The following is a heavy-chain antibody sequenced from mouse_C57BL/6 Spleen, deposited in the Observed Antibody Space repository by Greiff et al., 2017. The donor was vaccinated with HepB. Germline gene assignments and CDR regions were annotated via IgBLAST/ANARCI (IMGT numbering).Heavy chain of an antibody. CDR3: ARYSNYAMDY. D-gene: IGHD2-5*01. CDR1: GYAFTNYL. CDR2: INPGSGGT. V-gene: IGHV1-54*01. J-gene: IGHJ4*01. Sequence: QLQQSGAELVRPGTSVKVSCKASGYAFTNYLIEWVKQRPGQGLEWIGVINPGSGGTNYKEKFKGKATLTADKSSSTAYMQLSSLTSEDSAGYFCARYSNYAMDYWGQGTSVTVSS.